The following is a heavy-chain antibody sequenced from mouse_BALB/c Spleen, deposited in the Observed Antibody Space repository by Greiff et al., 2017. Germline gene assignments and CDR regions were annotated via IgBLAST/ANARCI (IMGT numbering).Heavy chain of an antibody. CDR2: INPDSSTI. Sequence: VQLKESGGGLVQPGGSLKLSCAASGFDFSRYWMSWVRQDPGKGLEWIGEINPDSSTINYTPYLKDKFIISRDKTTNTLYLQMSKVRSEDTALYYCARLSPYYGYDWDYGGQGTTLTVSS. CDR1: GFDFSRYW. J-gene: IGHJ2*01. D-gene: IGHD1-2*01. CDR3: ARLSPYYGYDWDY. V-gene: IGHV4-1*02.